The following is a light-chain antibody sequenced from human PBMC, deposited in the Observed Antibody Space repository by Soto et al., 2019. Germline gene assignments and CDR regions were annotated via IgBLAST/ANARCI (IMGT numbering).Light chain of an antibody. CDR3: HQYYITPPTT. CDR1: QSVLYSSNNKNY. Sequence: DIVMTQSPDSLAVSLGERATINCKSSQSVLYSSNNKNYLAWYQQKPGQPPKLLIYWASTRESGVPDRFSGSGSVTDFTLTISRLQAEDVSVYYCHQYYITPPTTFGGGTKVDIK. J-gene: IGKJ4*01. V-gene: IGKV4-1*01. CDR2: WAS.